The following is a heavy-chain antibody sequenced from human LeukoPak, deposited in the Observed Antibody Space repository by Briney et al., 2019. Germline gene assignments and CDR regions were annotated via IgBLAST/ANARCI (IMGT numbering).Heavy chain of an antibody. V-gene: IGHV3-30-3*01. CDR2: ISYDGSNK. CDR1: GFTFSSYA. CDR3: AGAPGAMVDY. J-gene: IGHJ4*02. Sequence: GSLRLSCAASGFTFSSYAMSWFRQAPGKGLEWVAVISYDGSNKYYADSVKGRFTISRDNSKNRLYLQMNSLRAEDTAVYYCAGAPGAMVDYWGQGTLVTVSS. D-gene: IGHD2-2*01.